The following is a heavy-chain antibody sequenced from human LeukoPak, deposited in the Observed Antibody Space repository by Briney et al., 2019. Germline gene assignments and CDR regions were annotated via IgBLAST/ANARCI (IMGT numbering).Heavy chain of an antibody. J-gene: IGHJ4*02. CDR3: ARLGYCSGGSCY. D-gene: IGHD2-15*01. CDR1: GFTFSSYS. V-gene: IGHV3-21*01. Sequence: PGRSLRLSCAASGFTFSSYSMNWVRQAPGKGLEWVSSISSSSSYIYYADSVKGRFTISRDNAKNSLYLQMNSLRAEDTAVYYCARLGYCSGGSCYWGQGTLVTVSS. CDR2: ISSSSSYI.